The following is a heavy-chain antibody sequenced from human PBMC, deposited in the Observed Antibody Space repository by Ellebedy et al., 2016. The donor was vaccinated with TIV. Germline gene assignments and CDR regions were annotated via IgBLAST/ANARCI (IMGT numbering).Heavy chain of an antibody. V-gene: IGHV3-30*03. D-gene: IGHD6-13*01. CDR3: ASRGGIAAGTSYYGMDV. J-gene: IGHJ6*02. CDR1: GFTFSGYG. Sequence: GGSLRLSXAASGFTFSGYGMHWVRQAPGKGLEWLAVISYDGSNTYYADSVKGRITVSRDNSKNTLYLQMNSLRGEDTAVYYCASRGGIAAGTSYYGMDVWGQGITVIVSS. CDR2: ISYDGSNT.